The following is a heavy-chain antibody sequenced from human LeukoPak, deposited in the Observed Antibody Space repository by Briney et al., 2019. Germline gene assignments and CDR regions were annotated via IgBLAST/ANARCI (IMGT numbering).Heavy chain of an antibody. CDR1: GDSVSNNGAS. J-gene: IGHJ5*02. V-gene: IGHV6-1*01. CDR3: ARGGAGWYVSVFDP. CDR2: TYYRTRWYF. Sequence: SQTLSLTCALSGDSVSNNGASWNWIRQSPSRGLEWLVRTYYRTRWYFDYAVSVRSRATINPDTSKNQFSLQLDSVTPEDTAVYYCARGGAGWYVSVFDPWGQGTLVTVSS. D-gene: IGHD6-19*01.